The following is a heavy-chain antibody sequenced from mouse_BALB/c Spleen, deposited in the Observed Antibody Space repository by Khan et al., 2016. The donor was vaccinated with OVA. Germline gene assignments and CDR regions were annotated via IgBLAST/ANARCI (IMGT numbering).Heavy chain of an antibody. CDR3: ARPAMATLVATSYWFLEV. CDR2: ISTGDTYT. CDR1: GFTFSTYA. D-gene: IGHD1-1*01. J-gene: IGHJ1*01. Sequence: EVQLQESGGGLVKSGGSLKLSCAASGFTFSTYAMSWVRQTPEKRLEWVATISTGDTYTYYPDSVKGRFAISRDNAKNTLYLQMSSLRSEDTAMYYCARPAMATLVATSYWFLEVWGAGTTVTVST. V-gene: IGHV5-9-3*01.